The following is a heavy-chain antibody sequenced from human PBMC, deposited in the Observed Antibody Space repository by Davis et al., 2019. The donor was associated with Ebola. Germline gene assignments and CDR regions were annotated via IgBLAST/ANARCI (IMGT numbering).Heavy chain of an antibody. Sequence: GGSLRLSCAASGFTVRSTYMSWVRQAPGKGLEWVSVIYSGGTTRYADYADSLKGRVTISRDNFKNTLYVQMNSLRTEDTAVYYCAKDRGGVGGVGYVLDVWGQGTTVTVSS. J-gene: IGHJ6*02. V-gene: IGHV3-66*01. CDR2: IYSGGTTRYA. CDR3: AKDRGGVGGVGYVLDV. CDR1: GFTVRSTY. D-gene: IGHD2-8*02.